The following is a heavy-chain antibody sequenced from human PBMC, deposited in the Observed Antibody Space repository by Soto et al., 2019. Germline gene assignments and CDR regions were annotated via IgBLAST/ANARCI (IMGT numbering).Heavy chain of an antibody. D-gene: IGHD3-9*01. CDR3: ARDREYDILTGNTSGYGMDV. V-gene: IGHV3-7*05. Sequence: GGSLRLSCAASGFTFSSYWMSWVRQAPGKGLEWVANIKQDGSEKYYVDSVKGRFTISRDNAKNSLYLQMNSLRAEDTAVYYCARDREYDILTGNTSGYGMDVWGQGTTVTVSS. CDR1: GFTFSSYW. CDR2: IKQDGSEK. J-gene: IGHJ6*02.